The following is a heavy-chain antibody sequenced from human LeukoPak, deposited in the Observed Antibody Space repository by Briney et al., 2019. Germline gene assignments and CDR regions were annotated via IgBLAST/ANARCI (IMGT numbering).Heavy chain of an antibody. J-gene: IGHJ3*02. D-gene: IGHD3-10*01. V-gene: IGHV3-43D*03. CDR3: ARLYNSGRNI. Sequence: GGSLRLSCAASGFTFDDYAMHWVRQAPGKGLEWVSLISWDGGSTYYADSVKGRFTISRDNAKNSLYLQMNSLRAEDTAVYYCARLYNSGRNIWGQGTMVTVSS. CDR1: GFTFDDYA. CDR2: ISWDGGST.